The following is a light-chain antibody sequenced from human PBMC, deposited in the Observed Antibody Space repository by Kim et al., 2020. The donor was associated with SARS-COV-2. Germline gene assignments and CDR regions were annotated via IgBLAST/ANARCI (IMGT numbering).Light chain of an antibody. V-gene: IGLV3-1*01. CDR2: QDN. CDR1: KLGDKY. CDR3: QAWDSSTVV. J-gene: IGLJ1*01. Sequence: SYELTQPHSVSVSPGQTASITCSGDKLGDKYACWYQQKPGQSPVLVIYQDNKRPSGIPERFSGSNSGNTATLTISGTQAMDEADYYCQAWDSSTVVFGTGTKVTVL.